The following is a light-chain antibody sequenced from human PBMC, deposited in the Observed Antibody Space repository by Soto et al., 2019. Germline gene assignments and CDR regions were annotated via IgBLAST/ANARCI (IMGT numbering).Light chain of an antibody. V-gene: IGKV1-5*01. CDR2: DAS. CDR3: KQSNCYSKP. J-gene: IGKJ1*01. Sequence: DTQVTPSPTTLSASVGDRVTITCRAIQSIISWLVWYQQKPGKSPKLLIYDASSLESGVPSRFSGSGSGTEFTLTISSLQPDDFATDCCKQSNCYSKPFGRGTKVDIK. CDR1: QSIISW.